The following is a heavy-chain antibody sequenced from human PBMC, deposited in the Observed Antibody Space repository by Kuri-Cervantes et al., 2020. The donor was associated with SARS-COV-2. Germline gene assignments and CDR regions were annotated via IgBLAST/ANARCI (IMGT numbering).Heavy chain of an antibody. Sequence: GESLKISCAASGSTVSSNYMSWVRQAPGKGLEWVSVIYSGGSTYYADSVKGRFTISRHNSKNTLYLQMNSLRAEDTAVYYCARDRGIVPAAPLGYFYYYYYGMDVWGQGTTVTVSS. CDR1: GSTVSSNY. CDR3: ARDRGIVPAAPLGYFYYYYYGMDV. V-gene: IGHV3-53*01. J-gene: IGHJ6*01. D-gene: IGHD2-2*01. CDR2: IYSGGST.